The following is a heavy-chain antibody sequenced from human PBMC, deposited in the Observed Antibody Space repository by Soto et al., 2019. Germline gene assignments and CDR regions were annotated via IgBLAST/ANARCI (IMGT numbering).Heavy chain of an antibody. J-gene: IGHJ6*02. V-gene: IGHV4-30-2*01. D-gene: IGHD3-3*01. Sequence: PSETLSLTCAVSGGSISSGGYSWSWIRQPPGKGLEWIGYIYHSGSTYYNPSLKSRVTISVDRSKNQFSLKLSSVTAADTAVYYCARNDYDFWSGTRTGYYGMDVWGQGTTVTVSS. CDR2: IYHSGST. CDR1: GGSISSGGYS. CDR3: ARNDYDFWSGTRTGYYGMDV.